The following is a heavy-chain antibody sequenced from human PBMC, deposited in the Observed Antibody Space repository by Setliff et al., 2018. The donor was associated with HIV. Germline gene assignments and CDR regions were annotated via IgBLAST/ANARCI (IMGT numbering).Heavy chain of an antibody. CDR3: ARDRGEKGYFDS. V-gene: IGHV4-30-2*01. CDR2: FYHSGNT. J-gene: IGHJ4*01. D-gene: IGHD3-10*01. Sequence: PSETLSLTCAISGASISSSDYSWSWIRQPPGRDLEWIGYFYHSGNTYYSPSLHSRVTLSVDKSKNEFYLSLASVTAADTAVYYCARDRGEKGYFDSWGHGALVTVSS. CDR1: GASISSSDYS.